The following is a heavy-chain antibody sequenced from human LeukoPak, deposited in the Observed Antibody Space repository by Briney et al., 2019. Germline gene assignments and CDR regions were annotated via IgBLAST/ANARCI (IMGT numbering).Heavy chain of an antibody. Sequence: GGSLRLSCAASGFTFSSYSMNWVRQAPGKGLEWVSYISSSSSTIYYADSVKGRFTISRDNAKNSLYLQMNSLRAEDTAVYYCARVGTMVRGVHFDYWGQGTLVTASS. CDR1: GFTFSSYS. CDR3: ARVGTMVRGVHFDY. D-gene: IGHD3-10*01. J-gene: IGHJ4*02. CDR2: ISSSSSTI. V-gene: IGHV3-48*01.